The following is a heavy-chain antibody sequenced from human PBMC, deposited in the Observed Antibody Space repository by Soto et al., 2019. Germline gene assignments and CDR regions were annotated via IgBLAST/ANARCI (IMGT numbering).Heavy chain of an antibody. CDR2: TSFNGNNK. CDR1: GLSFSNNG. CDR3: ARDSNRENYLEH. Sequence: QVQLVESGGGVVKPGRSLRLSCAASGLSFSNNGMHWVRQAPGKGLEWVAVTSFNGNNKWYTDSVKGRFTISRDNSKNTLYLQMDSLRDEDTAVYYCARDSNRENYLEHWGPGTLVTVSS. J-gene: IGHJ4*02. V-gene: IGHV3-30*03.